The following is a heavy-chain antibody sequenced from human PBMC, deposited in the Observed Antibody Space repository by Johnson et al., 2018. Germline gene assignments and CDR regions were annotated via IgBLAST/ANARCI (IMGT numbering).Heavy chain of an antibody. Sequence: QVQLVQSGGGVVQPGRSLRLSCAASGFTFSSYAMHWVRQAPGKGLEWVAVISYDGSNKYYADSVKGRFTISRDNSKNTRYLQMNSLRGEDTAVYYWASRSAVAFDIGGQGTMGTVSS. CDR1: GFTFSSYA. D-gene: IGHD2-15*01. CDR2: ISYDGSNK. CDR3: ASRSAVAFDI. J-gene: IGHJ3*02. V-gene: IGHV3-30-3*01.